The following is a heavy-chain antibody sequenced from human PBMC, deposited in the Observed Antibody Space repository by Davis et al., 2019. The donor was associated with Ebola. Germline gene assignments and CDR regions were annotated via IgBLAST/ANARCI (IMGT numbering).Heavy chain of an antibody. D-gene: IGHD2-15*01. J-gene: IGHJ4*02. CDR3: ARVRGGGCSGGSCYPKHLDY. CDR2: IYYSGST. V-gene: IGHV4-59*02. Sequence: MPSETLSLTCSVSGGSVGSDYWSWIRQPPGKGLEWIGYIYYSGSTNYNPSLKSRVTISVDTSKNQFSLKLSSVTAADTAVYYCARVRGGGCSGGSCYPKHLDYWGQGTLVTVSS. CDR1: GGSVGSDY.